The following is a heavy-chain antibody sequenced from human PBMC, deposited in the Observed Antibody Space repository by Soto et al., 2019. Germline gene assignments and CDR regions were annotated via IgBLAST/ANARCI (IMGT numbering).Heavy chain of an antibody. CDR2: IYSGGST. Sequence: PGGSLRLSCAASGFTFSSYGMHWVRQAPGKGLEWVSVIYSGGSTYYADSVKGRFTISRDNSKNTLYLQMNSLRAEDTAVYYCASSNYGSGSYDSYYYYGMDVWGQGTTVTVSS. CDR1: GFTFSSYG. D-gene: IGHD3-10*01. J-gene: IGHJ6*02. V-gene: IGHV3-66*01. CDR3: ASSNYGSGSYDSYYYYGMDV.